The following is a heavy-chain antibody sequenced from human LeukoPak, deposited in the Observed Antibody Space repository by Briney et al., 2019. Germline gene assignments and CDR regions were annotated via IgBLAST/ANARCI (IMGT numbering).Heavy chain of an antibody. Sequence: SGTLSLTCAVSGGSISSSNWWSWVRQPPGKGLEWIGEIYHSGSTNYNPSLKSRVTISVDKSKNQFSLKLSSVTAADTAVYYCARASGGWSSSWYYFDYWGQGTLVTVSS. J-gene: IGHJ4*02. CDR3: ARASGGWSSSWYYFDY. V-gene: IGHV4-4*02. CDR2: IYHSGST. D-gene: IGHD6-13*01. CDR1: GGSISSSNW.